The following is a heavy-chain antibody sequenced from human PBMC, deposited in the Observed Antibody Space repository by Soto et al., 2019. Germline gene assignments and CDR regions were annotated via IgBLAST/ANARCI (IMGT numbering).Heavy chain of an antibody. CDR2: INSDGSST. Sequence: PGGSLRLSCAASGFTFSSYWMHWVRQAPGKGLVWVSRINSDGSSTSYADSVKGRFTISRDNAKNTLYLQMNSLRAEDTAVYYCARGGAKVVVVPAAIAFDIWGQGTMVTVSS. D-gene: IGHD2-2*01. CDR1: GFTFSSYW. J-gene: IGHJ3*02. CDR3: ARGGAKVVVVPAAIAFDI. V-gene: IGHV3-74*01.